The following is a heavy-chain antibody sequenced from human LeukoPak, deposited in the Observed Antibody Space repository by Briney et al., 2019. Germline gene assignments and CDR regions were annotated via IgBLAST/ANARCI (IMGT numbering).Heavy chain of an antibody. CDR1: GFTFSSYW. Sequence: GGSLRLSCAASGFTFSSYWMHWVRQAPGKGLVWVSRINSDGSSTSYADSVKGRFTISRDNAKNTLSLQMNSLRAEDTGLYYCARADGSHYGLKDYWGQGTLVTVSS. CDR2: INSDGSST. D-gene: IGHD1-26*01. J-gene: IGHJ4*02. CDR3: ARADGSHYGLKDY. V-gene: IGHV3-74*01.